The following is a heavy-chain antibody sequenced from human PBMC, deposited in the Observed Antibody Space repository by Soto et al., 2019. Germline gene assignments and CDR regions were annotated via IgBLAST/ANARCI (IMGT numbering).Heavy chain of an antibody. V-gene: IGHV3-30*09. J-gene: IGHJ4*02. CDR3: ARDNYGFDY. D-gene: IGHD4-17*01. CDR1: GFTFSDYA. Sequence: QVQLVESGGGVVQPGRSLRLSCAASGFTFSDYAMHWVRQAPGKGLEWVAVISYDGNNNYYADSVKGRFAISRDNSKNTLYMQMNGLKIEETAMYHCARDNYGFDYWGQGILVTVSS. CDR2: ISYDGNNN.